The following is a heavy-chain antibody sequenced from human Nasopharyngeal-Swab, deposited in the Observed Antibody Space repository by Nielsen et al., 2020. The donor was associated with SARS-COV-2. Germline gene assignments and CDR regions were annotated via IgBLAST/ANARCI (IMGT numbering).Heavy chain of an antibody. J-gene: IGHJ6*02. CDR2: INHSGST. V-gene: IGHV4-34*01. CDR3: ARRQGYDFWSGSYYYGMDV. Sequence: SCAVYGGSFSGYYWSWIRQPPGKGLEWIGEINHSGSTNYNPSLKSRVTISVDTSKNQFSLKLSSVTAADTAVYYCARRQGYDFWSGSYYYGMDVWGQGTTVTVSS. CDR1: GGSFSGYY. D-gene: IGHD3-3*01.